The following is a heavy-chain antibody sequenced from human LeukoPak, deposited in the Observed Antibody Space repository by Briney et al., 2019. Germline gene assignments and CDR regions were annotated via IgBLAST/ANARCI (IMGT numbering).Heavy chain of an antibody. CDR3: ARVRGSLLVL. Sequence: SETLSPTCTVSGGSISSGGYYWSWIRQHPGKGLEWIGYIYYSGSTYYNPSLKSRVTISVDTSKNQFSLKLSSVTAADTAVYYCARVRGSLLVLWGQGTLVTVSS. V-gene: IGHV4-31*03. CDR2: IYYSGST. CDR1: GGSISSGGYY. D-gene: IGHD2-15*01. J-gene: IGHJ4*02.